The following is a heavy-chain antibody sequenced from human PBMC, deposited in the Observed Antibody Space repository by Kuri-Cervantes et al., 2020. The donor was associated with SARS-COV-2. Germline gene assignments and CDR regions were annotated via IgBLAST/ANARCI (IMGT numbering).Heavy chain of an antibody. Sequence: SETLSLTCAVSGGSISSSNWWSWVRQPPGKGLEWIGEIYHGGSTNYNPSLKSRVTISVDKSKNQFSLKLSSVTAADTAVYYCARATSTVIRYYFDYWGQGTLVTVSS. CDR3: ARATSTVIRYYFDY. J-gene: IGHJ4*02. V-gene: IGHV4-4*02. CDR2: IYHGGST. CDR1: GGSISSSNW. D-gene: IGHD4-17*01.